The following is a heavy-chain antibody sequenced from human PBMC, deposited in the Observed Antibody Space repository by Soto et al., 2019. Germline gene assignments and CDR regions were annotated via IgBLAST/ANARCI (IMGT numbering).Heavy chain of an antibody. J-gene: IGHJ4*02. D-gene: IGHD1-26*01. Sequence: QVQLQESGPGLVKPSGTLSLTCAVFGGSISNSNWWTWVRQPPGKGLDWVGEIFHSGSTNYISSLMGRVTISVDKANNQFTLKLSSVTAADRAVYYCAHRPIVGAAMWGQGTLVTVSS. CDR1: GGSISNSNW. CDR3: AHRPIVGAAM. CDR2: IFHSGST. V-gene: IGHV4-4*02.